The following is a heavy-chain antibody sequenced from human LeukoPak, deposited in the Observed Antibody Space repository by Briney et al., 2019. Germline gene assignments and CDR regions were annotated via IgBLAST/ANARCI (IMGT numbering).Heavy chain of an antibody. V-gene: IGHV3-23*01. Sequence: GGSLRLSCTACGFTFGDYAMTWVRQAPGKGLEWVSAISGSGGSTYYADSVKGRFTISRDNSKNTLYLQMNSLRAEDTAVYYCAKDILGDTPDAFDIWGQGTMVTVSS. D-gene: IGHD4-17*01. CDR2: ISGSGGST. J-gene: IGHJ3*02. CDR1: GFTFGDYA. CDR3: AKDILGDTPDAFDI.